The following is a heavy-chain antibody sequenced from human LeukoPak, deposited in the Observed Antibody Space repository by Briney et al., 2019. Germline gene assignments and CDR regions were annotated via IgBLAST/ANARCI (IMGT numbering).Heavy chain of an antibody. J-gene: IGHJ6*02. CDR1: GYTFTSYG. Sequence: ASVKVSCKASGYTFTSYGISGVRQAPGQGLEWMGWVSAYNGNTNYAQKLQGRVTMTTDTSTSPAYMQLRSLRSDHTAVYYCAKTGHYGMDVWGQGTTVTVSS. CDR3: AKTGHYGMDV. CDR2: VSAYNGNT. V-gene: IGHV1-18*01. D-gene: IGHD1-14*01.